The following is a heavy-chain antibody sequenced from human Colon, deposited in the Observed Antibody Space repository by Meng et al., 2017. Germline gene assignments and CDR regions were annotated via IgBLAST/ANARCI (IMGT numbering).Heavy chain of an antibody. Sequence: QLLESGGDLVQPGGSLRLSGAASGFSFDSYAMNWVRQAPGKGLEWVSGMSADGVKTYYADSVKGRFTISRDNSKKILYLQMSRLRVEDTAVYYCAKEEGGLVGAASDLWGQGSLVTVSS. V-gene: IGHV3-23*01. CDR1: GFSFDSYA. CDR2: MSADGVKT. CDR3: AKEEGGLVGAASDL. D-gene: IGHD1-26*01. J-gene: IGHJ4*02.